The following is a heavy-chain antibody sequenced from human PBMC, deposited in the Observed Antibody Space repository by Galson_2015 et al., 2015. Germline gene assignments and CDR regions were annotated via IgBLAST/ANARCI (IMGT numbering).Heavy chain of an antibody. V-gene: IGHV1-18*04. CDR1: GYTFTSYG. CDR3: ARDEGLLWFGEPLDYYYGMDV. CDR2: ISAYNGNT. J-gene: IGHJ6*02. D-gene: IGHD3-10*01. Sequence: QSGAEVKKSGESLTISCKASGYTFTSYGISWVRQAPGQGLEWMGWISAYNGNTNYAQKLQGRVTMTTDTSTSTAYMELRSLRSDDTAVYYCARDEGLLWFGEPLDYYYGMDVWGQGTTVTVSS.